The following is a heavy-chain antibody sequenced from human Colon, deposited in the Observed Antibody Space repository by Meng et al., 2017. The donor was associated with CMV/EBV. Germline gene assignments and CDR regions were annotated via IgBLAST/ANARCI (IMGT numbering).Heavy chain of an antibody. J-gene: IGHJ6*02. CDR3: TKEGYVVVREGWGMDV. Sequence: GESLKISCAASGFTFDDYAMHWVRQVPGKGLEWVTSITTNGRNAYYADSVKGRFTLSRDNSKSTLYLQMNSLRAEDTAVYYCTKEGYVVVREGWGMDVWGQGTTVTVSS. D-gene: IGHD2-21*01. CDR2: ITTNGRNA. CDR1: GFTFDDYA. V-gene: IGHV3-23*01.